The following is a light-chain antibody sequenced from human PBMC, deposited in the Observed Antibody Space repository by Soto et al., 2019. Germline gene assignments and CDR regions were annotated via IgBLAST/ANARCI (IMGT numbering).Light chain of an antibody. CDR3: QQRSNWPPWT. V-gene: IGKV3-11*01. J-gene: IGKJ1*01. Sequence: SQSASTLSVSTGERATLSCRASRGISSNLAWYQQKPGQAPRLLIYDASNRATGIPARFSGSGSGTDFTLTISSLEPEDFAVYYCQQRSNWPPWTFAQGTKV. CDR1: RGISSN. CDR2: DAS.